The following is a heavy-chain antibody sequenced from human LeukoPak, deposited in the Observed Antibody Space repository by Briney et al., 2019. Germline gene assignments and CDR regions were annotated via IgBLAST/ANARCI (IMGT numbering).Heavy chain of an antibody. Sequence: GRSLRLSCAASGFTFSSYGMHWVRQAPGKGLEWVAVISYDGSDKYYADSVKGRFTISRDNSKNTLYLQMNSLRVEDTAVYYCARDLVLGSGSYGQWGQGTLVTVSS. J-gene: IGHJ4*02. CDR1: GFTFSSYG. CDR2: ISYDGSDK. V-gene: IGHV3-30*03. D-gene: IGHD3-10*01. CDR3: ARDLVLGSGSYGQ.